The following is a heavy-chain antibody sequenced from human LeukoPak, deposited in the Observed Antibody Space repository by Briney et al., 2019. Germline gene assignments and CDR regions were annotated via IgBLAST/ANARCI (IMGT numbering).Heavy chain of an antibody. CDR3: AKDRCSNGVGCYYYYMDV. CDR1: GITFSSYA. V-gene: IGHV3-30*04. Sequence: GGSLRLSCAASGITFSSYAMHWVRQAPGKGLEWVAVISYDGSNKYYADSVKGRFTISRDSSKNILYLQMNSLRAEDTAVYYCAKDRCSNGVGCYYYYMDVWGKGTTVTISS. D-gene: IGHD2-8*01. CDR2: ISYDGSNK. J-gene: IGHJ6*03.